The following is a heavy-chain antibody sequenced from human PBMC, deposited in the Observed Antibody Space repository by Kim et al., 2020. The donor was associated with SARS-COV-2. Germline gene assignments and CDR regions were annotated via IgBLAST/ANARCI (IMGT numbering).Heavy chain of an antibody. J-gene: IGHJ4*02. CDR2: ISYDGSNK. D-gene: IGHD3-10*01. V-gene: IGHV3-30*18. CDR3: AKDPGSGSYNSRYFDY. Sequence: GGSLRLSCAASGFTFSSYGMHWVRQAPGKGLEWVAVISYDGSNKYYADSVKGRFTISRDNSKNTLYLQMNSLRAEDTAVYYCAKDPGSGSYNSRYFDYWGQGTLVTVSS. CDR1: GFTFSSYG.